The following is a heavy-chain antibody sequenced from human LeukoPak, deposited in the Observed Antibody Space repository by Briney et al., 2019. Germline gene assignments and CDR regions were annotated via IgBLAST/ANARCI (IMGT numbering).Heavy chain of an antibody. CDR2: IWYDGTNK. J-gene: IGHJ4*01. V-gene: IGHV3-33*01. CDR3: ASSYYDILTVPTELNY. CDR1: GFSFSDYG. Sequence: GGSLRLSCAASGFSFSDYGMHWVRQAPGKGLEWVALIWYDGTNKYYADSVKGRFTVSRDNSKNTLFLQMNRLRVEDTAVYYCASSYYDILTVPTELNYWGQGTLVTVSS. D-gene: IGHD3-9*01.